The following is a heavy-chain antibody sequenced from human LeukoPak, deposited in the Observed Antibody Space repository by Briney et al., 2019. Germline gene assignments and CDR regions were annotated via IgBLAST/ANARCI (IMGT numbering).Heavy chain of an antibody. V-gene: IGHV4-4*07. D-gene: IGHD6-19*01. CDR2: ISTSEST. CDR3: ARHPSSSGLYYFDY. CDR1: GGSISFSY. Sequence: SETLSLTCTVSGGSISFSYWTWIRQPAGKGLEWIGRISTSESTNYNPSLKSRVTMSVDTSKNQFSLKLSSVTAADTAFYYCARHPSSSGLYYFDYWGQGTLVTVSS. J-gene: IGHJ4*02.